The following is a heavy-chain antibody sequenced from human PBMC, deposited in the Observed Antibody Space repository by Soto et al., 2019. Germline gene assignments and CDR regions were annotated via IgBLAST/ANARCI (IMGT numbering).Heavy chain of an antibody. CDR3: ARHTPAISISDH. D-gene: IGHD3-3*01. Sequence: SETLALTCTVSGGSIGGRSYYWGWIRPPPGKGLEWIGSIYYSGSTYYHPSLKSRVTISVDTSKNQFPLKLSSVTAAATAVYYCARHTPAISISDHWGQGTLVTVSS. CDR1: GGSIGGRSYY. CDR2: IYYSGST. V-gene: IGHV4-39*01. J-gene: IGHJ4*02.